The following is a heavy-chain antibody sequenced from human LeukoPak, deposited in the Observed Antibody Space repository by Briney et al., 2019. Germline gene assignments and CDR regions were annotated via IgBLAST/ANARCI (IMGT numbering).Heavy chain of an antibody. CDR1: GGSISSSSYY. D-gene: IGHD6-6*01. CDR2: IYYSGST. V-gene: IGHV4-39*07. CDR3: ARDSSSSSLGY. Sequence: PSETLSLTCNVSGGSISSSSYYWGWIRQPPGKGLEWIGSIYYSGSTYYNPSLKSRVTISVDTSKNQFSLKLSSVTAADTAVYYCARDSSSSSLGYWGQGTLVTVSS. J-gene: IGHJ4*02.